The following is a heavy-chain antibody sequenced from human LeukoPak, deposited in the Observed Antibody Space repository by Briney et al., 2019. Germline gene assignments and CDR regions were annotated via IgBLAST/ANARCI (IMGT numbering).Heavy chain of an antibody. Sequence: PGGSLRLSCAASGFIFSSYAMRWVRQAPGKGLEWVAVISYDGSSKYYADSVEGRFTISRDNSKNTLYLQMNSLRAEDTAVYYCARDHLEMATSHFDYWGQGTLVTVSS. J-gene: IGHJ4*02. CDR1: GFIFSSYA. V-gene: IGHV3-30-3*01. CDR3: ARDHLEMATSHFDY. D-gene: IGHD5-24*01. CDR2: ISYDGSSK.